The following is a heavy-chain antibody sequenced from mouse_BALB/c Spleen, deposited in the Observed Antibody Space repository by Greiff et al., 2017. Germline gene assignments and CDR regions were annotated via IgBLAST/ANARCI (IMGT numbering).Heavy chain of an antibody. V-gene: IGHV1S81*02. CDR1: GYTFTSYW. CDR2: INPSNGRT. Sequence: QVQLQQPGAELVKPGASVKLSCKASGYTFTSYWMHWVKQRPGRGLEWIGEINPSNGRTNYNEKFKSKATLTVDKSSSTAYMQLSSLTSEDSAVYYCAREYYFWGQGTTLTVSS. J-gene: IGHJ2*01. D-gene: IGHD1-1*01. CDR3: AREYYF.